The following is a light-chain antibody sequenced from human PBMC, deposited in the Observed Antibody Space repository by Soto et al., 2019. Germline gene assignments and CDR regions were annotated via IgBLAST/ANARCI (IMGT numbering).Light chain of an antibody. Sequence: ETVMTQSPATLSVSPGERATLSCRASQSVSNNLAWYQQKPGQAPRRLIYGASTRATSIPARFSGSGSGTEFTLTITSLQSEDFGVYYCQQYNNWPRTFGQGTKVDI. CDR3: QQYNNWPRT. CDR1: QSVSNN. V-gene: IGKV3-15*01. CDR2: GAS. J-gene: IGKJ1*01.